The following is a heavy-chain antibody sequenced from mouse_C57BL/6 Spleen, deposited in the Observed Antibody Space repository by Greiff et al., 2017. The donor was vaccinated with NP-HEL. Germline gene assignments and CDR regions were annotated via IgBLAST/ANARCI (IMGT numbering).Heavy chain of an antibody. CDR2: INYDGSST. CDR1: GFTFSDYY. CDR3: AREDYGSSYDYAMDY. D-gene: IGHD1-1*01. J-gene: IGHJ4*01. Sequence: EVQVVESEGGLVQPGSSMKLSCTASGFTFSDYYMAWVRQVPEKGLEWVANINYDGSSTYYLDSLKSRFIISRDNAKNILYLQMSSLKSEDTATYYCAREDYGSSYDYAMDYWGQGTSVTVSS. V-gene: IGHV5-16*01.